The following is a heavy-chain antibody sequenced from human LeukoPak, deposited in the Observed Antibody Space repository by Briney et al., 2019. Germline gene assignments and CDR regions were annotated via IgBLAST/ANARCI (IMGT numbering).Heavy chain of an antibody. CDR1: GGSISSYY. Sequence: KTSETLSLTCTVSGGSISSYYWSWIRQPPGKGLEWIGYIYYSGSTNYNPSLKSRVTISVDTSKNQFSLKLSSVTAADTAVYYCARRNNFDWYFDLWGRGTLVTVSS. V-gene: IGHV4-59*08. CDR2: IYYSGST. D-gene: IGHD1-1*01. CDR3: ARRNNFDWYFDL. J-gene: IGHJ2*01.